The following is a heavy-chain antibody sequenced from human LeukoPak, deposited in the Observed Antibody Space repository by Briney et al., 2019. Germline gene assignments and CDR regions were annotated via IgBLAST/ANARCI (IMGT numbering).Heavy chain of an antibody. V-gene: IGHV3-48*01. J-gene: IGHJ4*02. D-gene: IGHD2/OR15-2a*01. CDR2: ISSSGSTK. Sequence: GGSLRLSCGASGITFSSYSMNWVRQAPGKGLEWVSYISSSGSTKYYADSVKGRFTISRDNARNSLYPQMNSLRAEDTAVYFCARGGLSIMGYWGQGTLVTVSS. CDR3: ARGGLSIMGY. CDR1: GITFSSYS.